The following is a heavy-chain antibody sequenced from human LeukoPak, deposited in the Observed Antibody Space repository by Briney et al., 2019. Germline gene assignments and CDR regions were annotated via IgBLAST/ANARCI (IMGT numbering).Heavy chain of an antibody. V-gene: IGHV4-38-2*02. CDR3: ARTHVEMATICYFDY. CDR2: IYHSGST. CDR1: GYSISSGYY. Sequence: SETLSLTCTVSGYSISSGYYWGWIRQPPGKGLEWIGSIYHSGSTYYNPSLKSRVTISVDTSKNRFSLKLSSVTAADTAVYYCARTHVEMATICYFDYWGQGTLVTVSS. D-gene: IGHD5-24*01. J-gene: IGHJ4*02.